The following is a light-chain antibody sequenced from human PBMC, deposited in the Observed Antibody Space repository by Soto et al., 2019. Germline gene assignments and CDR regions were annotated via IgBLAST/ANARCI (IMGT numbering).Light chain of an antibody. J-gene: IGKJ4*01. CDR1: QRVRSH. CDR3: QQYNDWPRT. CDR2: GAS. V-gene: IGKV3-15*01. Sequence: EVVMTQSPATLSVSTGERATLSCRASQRVRSHLAWYQQKPGQAPSLLIFGASTRATGVPARFSGSESGTEFTLTISTLQSEDVEVYFCQQYNDWPRTFGGGTKGEIK.